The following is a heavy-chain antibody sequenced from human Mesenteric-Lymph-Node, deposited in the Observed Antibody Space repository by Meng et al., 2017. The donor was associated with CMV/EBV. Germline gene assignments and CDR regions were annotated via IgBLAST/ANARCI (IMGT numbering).Heavy chain of an antibody. CDR1: AFTFSNYW. J-gene: IGHJ4*02. CDR2: INSDGSIT. Sequence: GESLKISCAASAFTFSNYWMHWVRQAPGKGLVWVSRINSDGSITHYADSVKGRFIISRDNAKNTLYLQLNSLRAEDTAVYYCARGGRLLLRQFDYWGQGTPVTVSS. D-gene: IGHD3-22*01. V-gene: IGHV3-74*01. CDR3: ARGGRLLLRQFDY.